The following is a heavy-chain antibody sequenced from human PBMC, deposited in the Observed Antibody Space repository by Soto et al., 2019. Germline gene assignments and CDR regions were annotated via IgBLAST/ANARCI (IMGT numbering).Heavy chain of an antibody. Sequence: PSETLSLTCAVSGYSIRSGYFWGWIRQPPGKGLEWICSMYHSGITYYNLSLKSRVTISVDTSKNQLSLKLSSATAADTAVYYCARGGYFDSSNYLAYWGLGTLVTVSS. CDR1: GYSIRSGYF. J-gene: IGHJ4*02. D-gene: IGHD3-22*01. CDR2: MYHSGIT. CDR3: ARGGYFDSSNYLAY. V-gene: IGHV4-38-2*01.